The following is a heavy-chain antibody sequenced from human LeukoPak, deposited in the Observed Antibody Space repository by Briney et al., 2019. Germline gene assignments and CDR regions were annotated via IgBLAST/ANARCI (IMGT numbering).Heavy chain of an antibody. CDR1: GLTFSSYA. Sequence: GGSLRLSCAASGLTFSSYAMSWVRQAPGKGLEWVALISYDGSDEYYADSVKGRFTISRDNSQNTLYLQMNSLRVDDAAVYYCARGVPPDYWGQGTLVTVSS. CDR2: ISYDGSDE. J-gene: IGHJ4*02. CDR3: ARGVPPDY. V-gene: IGHV3-30*03.